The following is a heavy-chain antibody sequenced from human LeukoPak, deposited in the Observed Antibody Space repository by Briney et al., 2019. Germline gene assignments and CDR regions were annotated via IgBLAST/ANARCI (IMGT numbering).Heavy chain of an antibody. Sequence: GGSLRLSCAASGFTFSSYSMNWVRQAPGKGLEWVSSISSSSSYIYYADSVKGRFTISRDNAKNSLYLQMNSLRAEDTAVYYCAREGGSPPGYYYCYMDVWGKGTTVTVSS. CDR1: GFTFSSYS. V-gene: IGHV3-21*01. J-gene: IGHJ6*03. CDR2: ISSSSSYI. CDR3: AREGGSPPGYYYCYMDV.